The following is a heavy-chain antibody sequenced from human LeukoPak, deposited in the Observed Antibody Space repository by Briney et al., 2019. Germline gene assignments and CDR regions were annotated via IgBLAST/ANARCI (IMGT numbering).Heavy chain of an antibody. D-gene: IGHD3-10*01. V-gene: IGHV4-59*01. CDR2: IYYSGST. Sequence: SETLSLTCTVSGGSISSYYWSWIRQPPGKGLEWIGYIYYSGSTNYNPSLKSRVTISVDTFKNQFSLKLSSVTAADTAVYYCARDLGTGGYNWFDPWGQGTLVTVSS. CDR3: ARDLGTGGYNWFDP. CDR1: GGSISSYY. J-gene: IGHJ5*02.